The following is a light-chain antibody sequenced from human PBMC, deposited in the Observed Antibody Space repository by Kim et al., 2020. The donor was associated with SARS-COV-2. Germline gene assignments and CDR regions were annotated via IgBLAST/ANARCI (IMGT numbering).Light chain of an antibody. CDR3: LQGTQFPWT. J-gene: IGKJ1*01. Sequence: DIVMTQTPLSSPVTLGQPASISCRSSQSLVFSNGNTYLSWLQQRPGQPPRLLIYEISKRFSGVPDRFSGSGAGTDFTLKISRVEAEDVGVYYCLQGTQFPWTFGQGTKLEI. V-gene: IGKV2-24*01. CDR2: EIS. CDR1: QSLVFSNGNTY.